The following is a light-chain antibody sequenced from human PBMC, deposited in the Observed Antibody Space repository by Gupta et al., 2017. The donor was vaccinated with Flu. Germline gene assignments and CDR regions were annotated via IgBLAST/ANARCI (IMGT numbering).Light chain of an antibody. V-gene: IGKV1-39*01. CDR1: QNINNY. Sequence: GDRVTMTCRASQNINNYLSWYRQKPGKAPNLLIHSASNLQSGVPSRFSGSGSGTDFTLTISSLQPEDFATYYCQQSYSMPITFGQGTRLEIK. CDR3: QQSYSMPIT. J-gene: IGKJ5*01. CDR2: SAS.